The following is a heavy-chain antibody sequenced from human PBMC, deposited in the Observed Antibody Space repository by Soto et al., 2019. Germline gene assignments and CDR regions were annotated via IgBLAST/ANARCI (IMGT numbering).Heavy chain of an antibody. Sequence: GGSLRLSCAASGFTFSSYSMNWVRQAPGKGLEWVSSISSSSSYIYYADSVKGRFTISRDNAKNSLYLQMTSLRAEDTALYYCVCDDNRRYWGQGTLVTVSS. CDR1: GFTFSSYS. CDR2: ISSSSSYI. V-gene: IGHV3-21*01. CDR3: VCDDNRRY. D-gene: IGHD1-1*01. J-gene: IGHJ4*02.